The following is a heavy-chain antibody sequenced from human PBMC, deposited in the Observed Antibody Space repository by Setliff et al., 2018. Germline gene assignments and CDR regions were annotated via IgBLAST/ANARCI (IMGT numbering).Heavy chain of an antibody. CDR1: GGSISSYY. CDR2: IIHSGNT. D-gene: IGHD6-19*01. Sequence: SETLSLTCTVSGGSISSYYWSWIRQPPGKRLEWIGEIIHSGNTNYNLSLKSRVTISMDTSKNQFSQKVSPVTAADTAVYYCAREQWLDPPGYYYMEVWAKGTTVTVSS. CDR3: AREQWLDPPGYYYMEV. J-gene: IGHJ6*03. V-gene: IGHV4-34*12.